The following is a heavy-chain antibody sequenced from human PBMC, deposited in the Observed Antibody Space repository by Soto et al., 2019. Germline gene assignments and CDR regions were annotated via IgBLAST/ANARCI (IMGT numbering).Heavy chain of an antibody. CDR2: ISANNDHT. J-gene: IGHJ4*02. CDR1: GYTLNTYG. V-gene: IGHV1-18*01. CDR3: ARGTYFDY. Sequence: QVQLVQSGAEVKKPGASVKVSCKASGYTLNTYGITWVRQAPGQGLEWMGWISANNDHTNYPQKLQCRFTMTTDTSTSTAYMELRSLTSDAPDVYYCARGTYFDYWGQGTLVTVSS.